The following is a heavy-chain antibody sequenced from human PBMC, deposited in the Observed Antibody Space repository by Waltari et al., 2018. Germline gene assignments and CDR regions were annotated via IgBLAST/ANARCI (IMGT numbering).Heavy chain of an antibody. CDR2: IYTAGST. D-gene: IGHD2-15*01. J-gene: IGHJ3*02. CDR3: AREFGGLNDAFDI. Sequence: EVKLVASGGGLLQPGGSLGHPCAAAGFIVRINYMNWVRQAHGKGLWWVSVIYTAGSTYYADSVKGRFTISRDKSNNTLYLQMNSLRAEDTAVYYCAREFGGLNDAFDIWGQGTMVSVSS. CDR1: GFIVRINY. V-gene: IGHV3-53*01.